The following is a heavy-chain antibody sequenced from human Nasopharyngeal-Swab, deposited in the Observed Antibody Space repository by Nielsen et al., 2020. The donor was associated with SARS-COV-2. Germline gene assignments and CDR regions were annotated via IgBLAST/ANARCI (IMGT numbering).Heavy chain of an antibody. V-gene: IGHV3-23*01. D-gene: IGHD6-13*01. CDR1: GFTFSSYA. J-gene: IGHJ4*02. CDR2: ISVSGGST. Sequence: GESLKISCAASGFTFSSYAMIWVRQAPGKGLEWVSGISVSGGSTYYADSVKGRFTISRDNSMNTLYLQMNSLRGEDTAVYYCAKDPDSRAGWGQGTLVTVSS. CDR3: AKDPDSRAG.